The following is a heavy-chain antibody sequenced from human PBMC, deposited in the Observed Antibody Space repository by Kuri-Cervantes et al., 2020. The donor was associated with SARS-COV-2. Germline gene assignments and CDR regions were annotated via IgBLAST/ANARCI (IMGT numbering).Heavy chain of an antibody. CDR1: GVSFDYRF. CDR2: ITPFNGNT. V-gene: IGHV1-45*02. J-gene: IGHJ3*02. D-gene: IGHD4/OR15-4a*01. CDR3: ARSGPGAISREDGALDI. Sequence: SVKVSCKASGVSFDYRFLHWVRQAPGQALEWMGWITPFNGNTNYAQRFQDRVTITRDRSMNTAYMELSSLRYEDTAMYYCARSGPGAISREDGALDIWGQGTMVTVSS.